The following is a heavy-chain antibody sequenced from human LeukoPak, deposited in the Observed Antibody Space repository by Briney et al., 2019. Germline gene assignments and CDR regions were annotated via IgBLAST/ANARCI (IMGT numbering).Heavy chain of an antibody. CDR2: INSDGINT. D-gene: IGHD4-17*01. Sequence: GGSLRLSCAASGFTFSNYWMHWVRQAPGKGLVWVSRINSDGINTSYADSVKGRFTISRDNAKNTLNLQMNSLRAEDTAVYYCARDRASNYGDYGGSDYWGQGTLVTVSS. V-gene: IGHV3-74*01. CDR3: ARDRASNYGDYGGSDY. CDR1: GFTFSNYW. J-gene: IGHJ4*02.